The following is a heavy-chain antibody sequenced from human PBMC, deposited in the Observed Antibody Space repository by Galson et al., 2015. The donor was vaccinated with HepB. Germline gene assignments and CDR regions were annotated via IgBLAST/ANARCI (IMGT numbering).Heavy chain of an antibody. V-gene: IGHV3-48*03. J-gene: IGHJ1*01. Sequence: SLRLSCAASGFTFSDYEMNWVRQAPGKGLECVSCISSSGSTIYYADSVKGRFTISRDNSKNSLYLQMNSLRAEDTAVYFCARGRRYGVHNWGQGTLVTVSS. D-gene: IGHD3-10*01. CDR3: ARGRRYGVHN. CDR1: GFTFSDYE. CDR2: ISSSGSTI.